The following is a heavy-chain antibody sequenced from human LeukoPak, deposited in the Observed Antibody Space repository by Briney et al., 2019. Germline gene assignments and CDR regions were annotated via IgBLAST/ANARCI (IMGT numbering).Heavy chain of an antibody. CDR3: AKTAVRGVIISYFDH. Sequence: GGSLRLSCAASGFTFSSYAMSWVGQAPGKGLEWVSTISGSGGSTYYADSVKGRFTISRDNSKNTLYLQMNSLRAEDTAVYYCAKTAVRGVIISYFDHWGQGTLVTVSS. CDR1: GFTFSSYA. J-gene: IGHJ4*02. V-gene: IGHV3-23*01. D-gene: IGHD3-10*02. CDR2: ISGSGGST.